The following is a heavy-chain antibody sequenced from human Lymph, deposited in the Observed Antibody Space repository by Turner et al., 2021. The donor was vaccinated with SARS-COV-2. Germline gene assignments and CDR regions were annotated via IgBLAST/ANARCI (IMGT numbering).Heavy chain of an antibody. CDR2: IYPGDSET. CDR3: ARREWGGSLGHIDY. J-gene: IGHJ4*02. CDR1: GYIFTTYW. Sequence: EVQLVQSGAEVKQPGESLKISCRPSGYIFTTYWIGWVRQMPGKGLEGIGIIYPGDSETRYSPSFQGQVTISADKSISTADLQWSSLKASDTAMYYCARREWGGSLGHIDYWGQGTLVTVSS. V-gene: IGHV5-51*01. D-gene: IGHD3-3*01.